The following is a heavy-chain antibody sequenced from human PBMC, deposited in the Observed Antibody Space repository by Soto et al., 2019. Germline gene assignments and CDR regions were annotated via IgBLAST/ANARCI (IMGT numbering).Heavy chain of an antibody. CDR1: GDTFSSYT. Sequence: QVQLVQSGAELKKPGSSVKVSCRSGGDTFSSYTVSWVRQAPGQGLEWMGRVIPVLGVTNYARKFQGRVSITAEKSTSTAYLELRSLTSGDSGVYYCARRRYCGADSYSQYYYGMDIWGQGTTVTVSS. J-gene: IGHJ6*02. D-gene: IGHD2-21*02. V-gene: IGHV1-69*02. CDR3: ARRRYCGADSYSQYYYGMDI. CDR2: VIPVLGVT.